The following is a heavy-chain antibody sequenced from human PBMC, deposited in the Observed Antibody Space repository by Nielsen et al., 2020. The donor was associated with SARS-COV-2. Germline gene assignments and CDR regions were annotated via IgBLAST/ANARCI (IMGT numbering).Heavy chain of an antibody. Sequence: GGSLRLSCAASGFSFSGSVVHWVRQASGKGLEWVGRVRSGGKTGAAAYAASLRGRFTISRDDSKNTAYLQMNSLETGDTAVYYCARDGTPISGTYHHPDCWGLGTLVTVSS. D-gene: IGHD1-26*01. CDR2: VRSGGKTGAA. CDR1: GFSFSGSV. J-gene: IGHJ4*02. V-gene: IGHV3-73*01. CDR3: ARDGTPISGTYHHPDC.